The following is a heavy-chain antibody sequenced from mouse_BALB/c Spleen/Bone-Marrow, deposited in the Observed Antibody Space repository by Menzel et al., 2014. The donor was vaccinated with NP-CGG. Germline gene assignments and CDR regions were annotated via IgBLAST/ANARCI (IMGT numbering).Heavy chain of an antibody. CDR3: ARYRHYYSYWYFDV. J-gene: IGHJ1*01. CDR2: IDPANGNT. V-gene: IGHV14-3*02. D-gene: IGHD1-2*01. CDR1: GFNIKDTY. Sequence: EVQLQQSGAELVKPGASVKLSCTASGFNIKDTYMHWVKQRPEQGLEWIGRIDPANGNTKYDPKFQGKATITADTSSNTAYLQLSSLTSEDTAVYYCARYRHYYSYWYFDVWGAGTTVTVSS.